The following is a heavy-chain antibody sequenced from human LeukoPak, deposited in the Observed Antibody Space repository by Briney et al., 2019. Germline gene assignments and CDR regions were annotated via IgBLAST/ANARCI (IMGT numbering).Heavy chain of an antibody. Sequence: GGSLRLSCAASGFTFSDYSMNWVRQAPGKGREWVSYINSRSDAIYYTDSVKGRFISSRDNAQNSLFLQMNSLRVEDTAIYYCAREVPGRIAADCWGQGTLVTVSS. CDR2: INSRSDAI. D-gene: IGHD2-15*01. CDR3: AREVPGRIAADC. J-gene: IGHJ4*02. V-gene: IGHV3-48*01. CDR1: GFTFSDYS.